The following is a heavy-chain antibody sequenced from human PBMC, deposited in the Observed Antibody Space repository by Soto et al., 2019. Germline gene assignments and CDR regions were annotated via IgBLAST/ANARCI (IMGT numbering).Heavy chain of an antibody. J-gene: IGHJ6*02. CDR1: GGSVSSGSYY. Sequence: QVQLQESGPGLVKPSETLSLTCTVSGGSVSSGSYYWSWIRQPPGKGLEWIGYIYYSGSTNYNPSRKSRVTIAVDTSKNQFSLKLSSVTAADTAVYYCARTGIEEYQLLLGMDVWGQGTTVTVSS. V-gene: IGHV4-61*01. CDR2: IYYSGST. D-gene: IGHD2-2*01. CDR3: ARTGIEEYQLLLGMDV.